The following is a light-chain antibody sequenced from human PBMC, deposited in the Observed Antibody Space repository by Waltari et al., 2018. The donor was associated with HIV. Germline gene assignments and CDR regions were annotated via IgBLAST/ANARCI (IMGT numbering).Light chain of an antibody. J-gene: IGLJ3*02. CDR3: AAWDDSLSGLV. CDR2: RNN. Sequence: QSVLTQPPSASGTPGQRVTISCSGSSSNIGSNYGYWYQQLPGTAPKLLIYRNNQRPSWVPVRFSGSKSGTSASLAISGLRSEDEADYYCAAWDDSLSGLVFGGGTKVTVL. CDR1: SSNIGSNY. V-gene: IGLV1-47*01.